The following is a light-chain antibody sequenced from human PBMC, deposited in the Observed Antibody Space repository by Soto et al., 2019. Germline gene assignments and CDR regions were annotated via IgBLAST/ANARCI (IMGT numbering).Light chain of an antibody. CDR1: QSVSSN. V-gene: IGKV3-15*01. Sequence: EIVMTQSPATLSVSPGERATLSCRASQSVSSNLAWYQQKPGQAPRLLIYGASTRATGIPARFSGSRSGTEFTLTINSRQSEDFAVYYCQQYNNWPPYTFGQGTKLEIK. J-gene: IGKJ2*01. CDR2: GAS. CDR3: QQYNNWPPYT.